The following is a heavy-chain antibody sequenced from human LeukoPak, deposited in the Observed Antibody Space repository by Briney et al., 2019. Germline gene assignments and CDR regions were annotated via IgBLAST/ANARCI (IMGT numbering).Heavy chain of an antibody. CDR1: GFTFDDYA. Sequence: GRSLRFSCAASGFTFDDYAMHWVRRAPGKGLEWVSGISWNSGSVGYADSVKGRFTISRDNAKNSLYLQMNSLRAEDTALYYCAKDSSSSSIDYWGQGTLVTVSS. J-gene: IGHJ4*02. D-gene: IGHD6-6*01. V-gene: IGHV3-9*01. CDR2: ISWNSGSV. CDR3: AKDSSSSSIDY.